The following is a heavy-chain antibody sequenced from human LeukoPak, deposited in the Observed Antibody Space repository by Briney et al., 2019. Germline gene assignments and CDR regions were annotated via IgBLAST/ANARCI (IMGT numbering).Heavy chain of an antibody. D-gene: IGHD1-26*01. CDR1: GFTFDDYG. CDR3: ARALKGVRRRLGGTTTFEDYYYMDV. Sequence: GESLTLSCAASGFTFDDYGLSWVRHVPAKGLEWVANIKQDRSEKYYEDSVKGRFTISRDNGKNSLYLQMNSLRAEDTAVYYCARALKGVRRRLGGTTTFEDYYYMDVWGKGTTVTISS. V-gene: IGHV3-7*01. J-gene: IGHJ6*03. CDR2: IKQDRSEK.